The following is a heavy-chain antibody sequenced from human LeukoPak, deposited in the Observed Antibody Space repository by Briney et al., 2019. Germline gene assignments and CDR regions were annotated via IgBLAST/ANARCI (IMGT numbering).Heavy chain of an antibody. CDR3: AKCVWFGELPHDAFDM. Sequence: GGSLRLSCAASGFTFSTYAMSWVRQAPGKGLEWVSAISGSGGSTYYADSVKGRLTISRDNSKNTLYLQMNSLRAEDTAVYYCAKCVWFGELPHDAFDMWGQGTMVTVSS. V-gene: IGHV3-23*01. CDR2: ISGSGGST. J-gene: IGHJ3*02. D-gene: IGHD3-10*01. CDR1: GFTFSTYA.